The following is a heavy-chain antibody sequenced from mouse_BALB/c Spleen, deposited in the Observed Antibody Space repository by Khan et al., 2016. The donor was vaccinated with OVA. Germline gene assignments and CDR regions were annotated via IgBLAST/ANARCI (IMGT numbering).Heavy chain of an antibody. D-gene: IGHD2-10*02. CDR2: INPSNGGT. CDR3: TRSGYANPFAY. V-gene: IGHV1S81*02. Sequence: QVQLQQSGAELVKPGASVRLSCKASGYTFSSYYIYWVKQRPGQGLEWIGGINPSNGGTNFNEKFKTKATLTVGESSGTAYMQLSSLTSEDSAVYYCTRSGYANPFAYWGQGTLVTVSA. J-gene: IGHJ3*01. CDR1: GYTFSSYY.